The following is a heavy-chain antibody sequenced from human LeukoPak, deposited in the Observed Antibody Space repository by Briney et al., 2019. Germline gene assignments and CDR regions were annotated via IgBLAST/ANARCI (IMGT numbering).Heavy chain of an antibody. V-gene: IGHV3-30-3*01. CDR3: ARERQDTIVHSGAFDI. J-gene: IGHJ3*02. D-gene: IGHD3-10*01. Sequence: GRSLRLSCAASGSTFSSYFMHWVRQAPGKGLEWVAVIASDGSQTFYVESVKGRFSISRDNSKNTLYLQMNSLRAEDTAVYFCARERQDTIVHSGAFDIWGQGTMVIVSS. CDR2: IASDGSQT. CDR1: GSTFSSYF.